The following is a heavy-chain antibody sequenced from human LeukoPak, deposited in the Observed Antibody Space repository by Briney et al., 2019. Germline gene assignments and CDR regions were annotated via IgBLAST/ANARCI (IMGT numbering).Heavy chain of an antibody. CDR1: GYTFTSYA. CDR2: INAGNGNT. V-gene: IGHV1-3*01. CDR3: ARMTYDFWSGYWSYFDY. J-gene: IGHJ4*02. Sequence: ASVKVSCKASGYTFTSYAMHWVRQAPGQRLEWMGWINAGNGNTKYSQKFQGRVTITRDTSASTAYMELSSLRSEDTAVYYCARMTYDFWSGYWSYFDYWGQGTLVTVSS. D-gene: IGHD3-3*01.